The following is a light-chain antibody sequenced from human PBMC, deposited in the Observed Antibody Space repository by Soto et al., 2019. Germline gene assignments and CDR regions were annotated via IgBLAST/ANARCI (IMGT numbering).Light chain of an antibody. CDR2: GAS. CDR3: QQSYSTPRT. CDR1: QSISSY. V-gene: IGKV1-39*01. Sequence: DIQMTQSPTSLSASVGDRVTITCRASQSISSYVNWYQQKPGKAPKLLIYGASNLQSGVPSRFSGSGSGTDFTLTISSLQPEDFATYYCQQSYSTPRTFGQGTKLEIK. J-gene: IGKJ2*02.